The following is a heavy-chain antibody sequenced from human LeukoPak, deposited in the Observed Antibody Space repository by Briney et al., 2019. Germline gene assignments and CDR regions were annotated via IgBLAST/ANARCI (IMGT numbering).Heavy chain of an antibody. V-gene: IGHV4-34*01. J-gene: IGHJ4*02. D-gene: IGHD3-22*01. CDR3: ARAPLDGYYDSSGYYS. CDR2: INHSGST. Sequence: SETLSLTCAVYGGSFSGYYWSWIRQPPGKGLEWIGGINHSGSTNYNPSLKSRVTISVDTSKNQFSLKLSSVTAADTAVYYCARAPLDGYYDSSGYYSWGQGTLVTVSS. CDR1: GGSFSGYY.